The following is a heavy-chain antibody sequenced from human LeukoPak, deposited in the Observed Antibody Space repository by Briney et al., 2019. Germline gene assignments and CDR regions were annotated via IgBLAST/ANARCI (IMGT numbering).Heavy chain of an antibody. Sequence: GGSLRLSCAASGFIFSRYGMHWVRQAPGKGLEWVAFIRYDGSNKYFADSLKGRFTISRDNSKNTLYLQMNSLRAEDTAVYYCAKDAFRGYSYGYRVSMVWFDQWGQGILVTVSS. CDR1: GFIFSRYG. D-gene: IGHD5-18*01. CDR2: IRYDGSNK. J-gene: IGHJ5*02. CDR3: AKDAFRGYSYGYRVSMVWFDQ. V-gene: IGHV3-30*02.